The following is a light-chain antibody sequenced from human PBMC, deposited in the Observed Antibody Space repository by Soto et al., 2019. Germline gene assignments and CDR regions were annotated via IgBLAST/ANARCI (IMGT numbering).Light chain of an antibody. J-gene: IGKJ3*01. Sequence: EIVLTQSPGTLSFSPGERATLSCRASQSVSSNNLAWYQQRPGQAPRVVIYGASTRATGIPERFSGSGSVTDFTFTISRLEPEDFAVYYCQQYGMSPFTFGTGTKVDIK. CDR3: QQYGMSPFT. V-gene: IGKV3-20*01. CDR2: GAS. CDR1: QSVSSNN.